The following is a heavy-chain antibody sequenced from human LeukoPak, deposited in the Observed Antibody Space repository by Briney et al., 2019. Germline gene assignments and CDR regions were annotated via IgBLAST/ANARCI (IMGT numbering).Heavy chain of an antibody. V-gene: IGHV3-30-3*01. J-gene: IGHJ4*02. CDR3: AREEGYYDSSGYYVY. CDR1: GFTFSSYA. Sequence: GGSLRLSCAASGFTFSSYAMHWVRQAPGKGLEWVAVISYDGSNKYYADSVKGRFTISRDNSKNTLYLQMNSLRAEDTAVYYCAREEGYYDSSGYYVYWGQGTLVTVSS. D-gene: IGHD3-22*01. CDR2: ISYDGSNK.